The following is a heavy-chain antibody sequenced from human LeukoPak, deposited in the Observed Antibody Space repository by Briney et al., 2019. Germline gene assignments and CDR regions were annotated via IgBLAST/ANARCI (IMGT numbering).Heavy chain of an antibody. D-gene: IGHD3-10*01. CDR3: AKDPGLLWFGEYAFDT. V-gene: IGHV3-30*18. J-gene: IGHJ3*02. Sequence: GRSLRLSCAASGFTFSSYGMHWVRQAPGKGLEWVAVISYDGSNKYYADSVKGRFTISRDNSKNTLYLQMNSLRAEDTAVYYCAKDPGLLWFGEYAFDTWGQGTMVTVSS. CDR1: GFTFSSYG. CDR2: ISYDGSNK.